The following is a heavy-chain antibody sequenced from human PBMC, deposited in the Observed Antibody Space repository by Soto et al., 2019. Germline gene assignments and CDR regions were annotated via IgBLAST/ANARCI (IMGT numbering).Heavy chain of an antibody. CDR1: GFPFSENA. J-gene: IGHJ4*02. CDR3: AKEDTSGGSLDY. D-gene: IGHD6-19*01. Sequence: GGSLRLSCAASGFPFSENAMSWVRQAPGKGLEWVSGISDSGATTYYADSVRGRFTISRDNSKNTLYLQMKSLRAEDSASYYCAKEDTSGGSLDYWGQGALVTVSS. CDR2: ISDSGATT. V-gene: IGHV3-23*01.